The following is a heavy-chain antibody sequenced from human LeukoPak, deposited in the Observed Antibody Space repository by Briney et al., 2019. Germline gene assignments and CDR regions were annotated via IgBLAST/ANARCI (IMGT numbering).Heavy chain of an antibody. CDR3: AKSQFSFGSGATRPLFDY. V-gene: IGHV1-8*02. CDR1: GYTFTGYD. Sequence: ASVKVSCKASGYTFTGYDINWVRQATGQGLEWMGWMNPNSGNTGYAQKFQGRVTMTRNTSISTAYMELSSLRSDDTAVYYCAKSQFSFGSGATRPLFDYWGQGTQVTVSS. CDR2: MNPNSGNT. J-gene: IGHJ4*02. D-gene: IGHD3-10*01.